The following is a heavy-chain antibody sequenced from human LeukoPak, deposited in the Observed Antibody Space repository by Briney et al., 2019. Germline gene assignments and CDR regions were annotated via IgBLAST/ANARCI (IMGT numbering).Heavy chain of an antibody. CDR2: IIPIFGTA. CDR1: GGTFSSYA. Sequence: ASVKVSCKASGGTFSSYAISWVRQAPGQGLEWMGRIIPIFGTANYAQKFQGRVTITTDESTSTAYMELSSLRSEDTAVYHCARDARTTRGYSGYEARLYYFDYWGQGTLVTVSS. CDR3: ARDARTTRGYSGYEARLYYFDY. J-gene: IGHJ4*02. D-gene: IGHD5-12*01. V-gene: IGHV1-69*05.